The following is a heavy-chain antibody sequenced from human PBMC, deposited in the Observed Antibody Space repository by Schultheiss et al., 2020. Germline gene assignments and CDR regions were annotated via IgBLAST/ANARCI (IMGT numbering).Heavy chain of an antibody. Sequence: GGSLRLSCAASGFTFSTYAMSWVRQAPGKGLEWVSAISGSGGSTYYADSVKGRFTISRDNSKNTLYLQMNSLRAEDTAVYYCAKDSNWTPISHFDYWGQGTLITVSS. CDR1: GFTFSTYA. CDR3: AKDSNWTPISHFDY. V-gene: IGHV3-23*01. CDR2: ISGSGGST. J-gene: IGHJ4*02. D-gene: IGHD1-1*01.